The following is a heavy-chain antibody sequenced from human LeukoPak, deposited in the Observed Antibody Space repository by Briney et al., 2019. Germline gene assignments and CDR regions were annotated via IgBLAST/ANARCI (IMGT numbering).Heavy chain of an antibody. CDR1: GASIRNYY. CDR3: AKEGAAPGPDFDY. J-gene: IGHJ4*02. Sequence: SETLPLTCTVSGASIRNYYWSWIRQPAGKGLEWIGRIVPSVSTNYNPSLKSRVTMSVDTSKNQFSMKLNSETAAGTAVYYCAKEGAAPGPDFDYWGQGTLVIVSS. V-gene: IGHV4-4*07. D-gene: IGHD6-13*01. CDR2: IVPSVST.